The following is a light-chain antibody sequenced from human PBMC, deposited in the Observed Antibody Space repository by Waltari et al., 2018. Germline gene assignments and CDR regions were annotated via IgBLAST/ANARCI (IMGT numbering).Light chain of an antibody. J-gene: IGKJ4*01. CDR1: QDLDNY. Sequence: DIQITQSPSSLPASVGDRVTITCQASQDLDNYLNWYQQQQGKAPKLLIYGASNLEAGVPSRFSGSGSGTHYTLTITGLQPEDFATYYCQHYRDYLTFGSGTTVDIK. CDR2: GAS. V-gene: IGKV1-33*01. CDR3: QHYRDYLT.